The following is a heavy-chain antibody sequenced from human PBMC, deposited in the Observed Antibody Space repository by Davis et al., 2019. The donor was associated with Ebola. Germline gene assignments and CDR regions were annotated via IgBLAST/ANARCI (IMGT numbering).Heavy chain of an antibody. J-gene: IGHJ5*02. CDR2: IIPTFGTA. V-gene: IGHV1-69*05. CDR3: ASTMTTVTTGWFDP. CDR1: AGSFITYA. Sequence: SVQVSCKTSAGSFITYAISWVRQPPRQGLEWMVGIIPTFGTANYEQKLQGRVTMTTDTSTSTAEMELRCLRSYDTAVYYRASTMTTVTTGWFDPWGQGTLVTVSS. D-gene: IGHD4-17*01.